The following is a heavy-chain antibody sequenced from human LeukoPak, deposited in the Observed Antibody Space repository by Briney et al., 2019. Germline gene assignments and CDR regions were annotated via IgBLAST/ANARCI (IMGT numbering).Heavy chain of an antibody. CDR3: ARQREEIAAAGTGGDFQYYYYMDV. J-gene: IGHJ6*03. V-gene: IGHV5-51*01. Sequence: GESLTISRKGSRYSFTDYWIAWVRQLAGKGLECMGIIYPGDSETRHSPSFQGQVIISADKSISTVYLQWNSLKPSDTAMYYCARQREEIAAAGTGGDFQYYYYMDVWGKGTTVTVSS. D-gene: IGHD6-13*01. CDR2: IYPGDSET. CDR1: RYSFTDYW.